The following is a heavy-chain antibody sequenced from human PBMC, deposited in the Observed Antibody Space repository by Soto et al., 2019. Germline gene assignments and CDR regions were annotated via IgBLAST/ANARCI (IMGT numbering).Heavy chain of an antibody. CDR1: GFTFSSYS. J-gene: IGHJ3*02. CDR2: ISSSSSYI. Sequence: GGSLRLSCAASGFTFSSYSMNWVRQAPGKGLEWVSSISSSSSYIYYADSVKGRFTISRDNSKNTLYLQMNSLRAEDTAVYYCAREVYDSSAYAFDIWGQGTMVTVSS. D-gene: IGHD3-22*01. V-gene: IGHV3-21*01. CDR3: AREVYDSSAYAFDI.